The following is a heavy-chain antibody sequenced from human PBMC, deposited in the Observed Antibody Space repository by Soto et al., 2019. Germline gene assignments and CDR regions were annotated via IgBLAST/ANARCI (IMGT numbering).Heavy chain of an antibody. CDR3: ARGGLEPFDY. CDR2: INKDGRDK. D-gene: IGHD1-1*01. J-gene: IGHJ4*02. Sequence: EVQLVESGGGLVQPGGSLRLSCATSGVTFSDEGMHWVRHAPGKGLVWVSRINKDGRDKNYADFVAGRFTISRDDAKSEAYLHMTRLRAEDTAVYFCARGGLEPFDYWGRGVRVT. V-gene: IGHV3-74*01. CDR1: GVTFSDEG.